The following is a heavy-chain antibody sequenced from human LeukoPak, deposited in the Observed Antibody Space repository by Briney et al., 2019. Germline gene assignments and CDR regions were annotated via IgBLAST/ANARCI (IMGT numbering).Heavy chain of an antibody. Sequence: ASVKVSCKASGYTFTSYDINWVRQATGQGLEWMGWMNPNSGNTGYAQKFQGRVTMTRNTSISTAYMELSSLRSEDTAVYYCARARVREGTLFDYWGQGTLVTVSS. CDR3: ARARVREGTLFDY. CDR2: MNPNSGNT. J-gene: IGHJ4*02. CDR1: GYTFTSYD. D-gene: IGHD1-7*01. V-gene: IGHV1-8*01.